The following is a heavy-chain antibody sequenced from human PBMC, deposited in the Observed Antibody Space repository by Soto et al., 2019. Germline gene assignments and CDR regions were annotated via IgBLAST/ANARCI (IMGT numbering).Heavy chain of an antibody. CDR1: GGTFSSYA. D-gene: IGHD1-26*01. Sequence: GASVKVSCKASGGTFSSYAISWVRQAPGQGLEWMGGIIPIFGTANYAQKFQGRVTITADKSTSTAYMELSSLRSEETAVYYCARDKELEAGATGNYYYYYGMDVWGQGTTVTVSS. V-gene: IGHV1-69*06. CDR2: IIPIFGTA. J-gene: IGHJ6*02. CDR3: ARDKELEAGATGNYYYYYGMDV.